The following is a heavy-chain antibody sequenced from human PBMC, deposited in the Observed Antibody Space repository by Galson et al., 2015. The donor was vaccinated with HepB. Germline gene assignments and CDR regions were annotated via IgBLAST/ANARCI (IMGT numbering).Heavy chain of an antibody. J-gene: IGHJ4*02. Sequence: SLRLSCAAPGFTFSSYAMSWVRQAPGKGLEWVSAISGSGGSTYYADSVKGRFTISRDNSKNTLYLQMNSLRAEDTAVYYCAKDWAIVVVILFDYWGQGTLVTVSS. CDR2: ISGSGGST. CDR3: AKDWAIVVVILFDY. D-gene: IGHD3-22*01. V-gene: IGHV3-23*01. CDR1: GFTFSSYA.